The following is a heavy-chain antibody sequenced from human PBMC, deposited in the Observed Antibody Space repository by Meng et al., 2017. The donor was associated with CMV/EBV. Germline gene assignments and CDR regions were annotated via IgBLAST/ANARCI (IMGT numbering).Heavy chain of an antibody. CDR3: ARVGAPIVVVPACRNGYSNYPVCAYYGMDV. V-gene: IGHV4-39*07. CDR1: GGSISSSSYY. CDR2: IYYSGST. J-gene: IGHJ6*02. D-gene: IGHD2-2*01. Sequence: SETLSLTCTVSGGSISSSSYYWGWIRQPPGKGLEWIGSIYYSGSTNYNPSLKSRVTISVDTSKNQFSLKLSSVTAADTAVYYCARVGAPIVVVPACRNGYSNYPVCAYYGMDVWGQGTTVTVSS.